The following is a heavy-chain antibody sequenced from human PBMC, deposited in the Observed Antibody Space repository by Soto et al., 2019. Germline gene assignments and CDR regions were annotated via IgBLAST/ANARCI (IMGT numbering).Heavy chain of an antibody. J-gene: IGHJ6*02. CDR2: IIPILGIA. V-gene: IGHV1-69*08. CDR1: GGTFSSYT. D-gene: IGHD3-10*01. Sequence: QVQLVQSGAEVKKPGSSVKVSCKASGGTFSSYTISWVRQAPGQGLEWMGRIIPILGIANYAQKFQGRVTITADKSXSXXYMELSSLRSEDTAVYYCARDGGHYGSGSYYNMDVWGQGTTVTVSS. CDR3: ARDGGHYGSGSYYNMDV.